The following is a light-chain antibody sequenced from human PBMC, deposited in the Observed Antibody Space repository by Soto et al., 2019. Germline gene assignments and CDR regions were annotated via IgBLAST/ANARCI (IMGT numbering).Light chain of an antibody. CDR1: QDVGNC. CDR3: QQCRDVPLT. V-gene: IGKV1-33*01. J-gene: IGKJ4*01. CDR2: DAS. Sequence: DIQLTQSPSSLSASLGDRVTITSQASQDVGNCLNWYQQKAGRAPKFLMQDASNLETGVPSRFSGSGSGKYFSFTITSLQPEDVATYYCQQCRDVPLTFGGGTKVDI.